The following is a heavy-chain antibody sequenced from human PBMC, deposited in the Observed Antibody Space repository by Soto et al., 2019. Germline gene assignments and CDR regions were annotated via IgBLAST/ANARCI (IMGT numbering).Heavy chain of an antibody. J-gene: IGHJ6*02. CDR2: ISYDGSNK. CDR1: GFTFSSYA. V-gene: IGHV3-30-3*01. CDR3: ARGWAEVSYGMDV. D-gene: IGHD1-26*01. Sequence: QVQLVESGGGVVQPGRSLRLSCAASGFTFSSYAMHWVRQAPGKGLEWVAVISYDGSNKYYADSVKGRFTISRDNSKNPVYLQMDSLRAEDTAVYYCARGWAEVSYGMDVWGQGTTVTVSS.